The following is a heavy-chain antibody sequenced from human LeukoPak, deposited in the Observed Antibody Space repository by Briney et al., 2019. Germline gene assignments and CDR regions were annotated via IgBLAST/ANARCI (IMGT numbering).Heavy chain of an antibody. J-gene: IGHJ4*02. CDR3: ARVGTYGSGSYLSWLDY. CDR2: IYYSGST. D-gene: IGHD3-10*01. Sequence: PSETLSLTCTVSGGSISSYYWSWIRQPPGKGLEWIGYIYYSGSTNYNPSLKSRVTVSVDTSKNQFSLKLSSVTAADTAVYYCARVGTYGSGSYLSWLDYWGQGTLVTVSS. CDR1: GGSISSYY. V-gene: IGHV4-59*01.